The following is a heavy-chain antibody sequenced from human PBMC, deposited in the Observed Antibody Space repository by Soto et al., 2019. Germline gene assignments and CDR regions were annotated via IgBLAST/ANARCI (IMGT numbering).Heavy chain of an antibody. Sequence: QVQLQESGPGLVKPSETLSLTCTVSGGSISSYYWSWIRQPPGKGLEWIGYIYYSGSTNYNPSLKSRVTISVDTSKNQFSLKLSSVTAADTAVYYCARGGGLLLWFGELLLHGMDVWGQGTTVTVSS. V-gene: IGHV4-59*01. CDR3: ARGGGLLLWFGELLLHGMDV. J-gene: IGHJ6*02. D-gene: IGHD3-10*01. CDR1: GGSISSYY. CDR2: IYYSGST.